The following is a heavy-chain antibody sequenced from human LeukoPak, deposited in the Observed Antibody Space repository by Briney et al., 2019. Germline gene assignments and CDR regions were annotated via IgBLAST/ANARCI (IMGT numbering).Heavy chain of an antibody. J-gene: IGHJ5*02. Sequence: SETLSLTCTVSGGSITSHYWSWIRQPPGKGLEWIGYIYNSGTTNYNPSLNSRVTVSLDTSKNQFPLELRSVTAADTAVYYCARRRAYTSSIDPWGLGTLVTVSS. D-gene: IGHD2-2*02. V-gene: IGHV4-59*11. CDR2: IYNSGTT. CDR1: GGSITSHY. CDR3: ARRRAYTSSIDP.